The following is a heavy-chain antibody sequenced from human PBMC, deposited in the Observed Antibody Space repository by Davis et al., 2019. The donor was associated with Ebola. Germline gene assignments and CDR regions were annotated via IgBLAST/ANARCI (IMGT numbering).Heavy chain of an antibody. CDR3: ARNNYYYYYGMDV. J-gene: IGHJ6*02. Sequence: GGSLRLSCAASGFTFSDYYMSWIRQAPGKGLEWVSYISSSGSTIYYADSVKGRFTISRDNSKNTLYLQMNSLRAEDTAVYYCARNNYYYYYGMDVWGQGTTVTVSS. V-gene: IGHV3-11*04. CDR2: ISSSGSTI. CDR1: GFTFSDYY.